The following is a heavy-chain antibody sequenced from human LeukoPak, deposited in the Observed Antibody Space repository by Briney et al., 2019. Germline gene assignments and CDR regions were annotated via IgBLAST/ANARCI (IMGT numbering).Heavy chain of an antibody. CDR2: ISYDGINK. CDR3: AKGGGTMVRGPYPNV. V-gene: IGHV3-30*18. J-gene: IGHJ6*02. CDR1: GFTFSSYD. D-gene: IGHD3-10*01. Sequence: GGSLRLSCAASGFTFSSYDMHWVRQSPGKGLEGVAVISYDGINKDYADSVKGRFTISRDNSKNTMYLQMNSLSAEDTAVYYCAKGGGTMVRGPYPNVWGQGTTVTVSS.